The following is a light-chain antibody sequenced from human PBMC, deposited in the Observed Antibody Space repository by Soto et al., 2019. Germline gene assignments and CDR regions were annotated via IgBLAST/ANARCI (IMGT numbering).Light chain of an antibody. CDR3: QQYSSFSWT. Sequence: DIQMTQSPSTLSAFVGDRVTITCRASQSITTWLAWYQQKPGKAPKLLIYKASNLESGVPSRFSGSGSGTEFTLTISSLQPDDFATYYCQQYSSFSWTFGQGTKVDVK. CDR1: QSITTW. V-gene: IGKV1-5*03. J-gene: IGKJ1*01. CDR2: KAS.